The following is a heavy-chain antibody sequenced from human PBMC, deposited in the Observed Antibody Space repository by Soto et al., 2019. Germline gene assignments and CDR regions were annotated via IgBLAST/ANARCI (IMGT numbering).Heavy chain of an antibody. CDR2: IKQDGSDK. D-gene: IGHD6-19*01. J-gene: IGHJ6*03. CDR1: GFTFSSYW. V-gene: IGHV3-7*01. CDR3: ASPSAAGWSIYYIDG. Sequence: EVHLVEAGGGLVQPGGSLRLSCAASGFTFSSYWMYWVRQAPGKGLEWVANIKQDGSDKYYVDSVKGRFTISRDNAKNSLYLQMNSLRAEDRAVYYCASPSAAGWSIYYIDGWGRGTTVTVSS.